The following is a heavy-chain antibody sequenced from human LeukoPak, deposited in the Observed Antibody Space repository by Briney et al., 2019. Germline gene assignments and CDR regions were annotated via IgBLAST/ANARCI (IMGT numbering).Heavy chain of an antibody. CDR1: GFTFSSYG. J-gene: IGHJ4*02. Sequence: GGSLRLSCAASGFTFSSYGMHWVRQAPGKGLDWVAFIRSDGSDKYYADSVKGRFTISRDNSKNTLYLQMNSLRAEDTAVYYCAKVGYGDYVPFIDYWGQGTLVTVSS. D-gene: IGHD4-17*01. CDR3: AKVGYGDYVPFIDY. V-gene: IGHV3-30*02. CDR2: IRSDGSDK.